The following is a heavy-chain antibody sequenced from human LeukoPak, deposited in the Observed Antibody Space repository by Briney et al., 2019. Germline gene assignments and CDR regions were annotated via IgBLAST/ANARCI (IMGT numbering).Heavy chain of an antibody. Sequence: PSETLSLTCTVSGGSISSGGYYWSWIRQHPGKGLEWIGYIYYSGSTYYNPSLKSRVTISVDTSKNQFSLKLSSVTAADTAVYYCARTASYYYGMDVWGQGTTVTVSS. CDR1: GGSISSGGYY. CDR3: ARTASYYYGMDV. J-gene: IGHJ6*02. CDR2: IYYSGST. V-gene: IGHV4-31*03.